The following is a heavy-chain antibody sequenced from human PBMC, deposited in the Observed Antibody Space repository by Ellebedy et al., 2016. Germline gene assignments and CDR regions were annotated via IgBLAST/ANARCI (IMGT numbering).Heavy chain of an antibody. CDR2: IRSKARNFAT. Sequence: GESLKISXAASGFSFSGSDIHWVRQASGKGLEWVGRIRSKARNFATSYTASVKGRFTISRDDSQSSAYLQMNGLKTEDSAVYYCTRMTDDATVTFDYWGQGTLVTVSS. CDR1: GFSFSGSD. J-gene: IGHJ4*02. V-gene: IGHV3-73*01. D-gene: IGHD4-17*01. CDR3: TRMTDDATVTFDY.